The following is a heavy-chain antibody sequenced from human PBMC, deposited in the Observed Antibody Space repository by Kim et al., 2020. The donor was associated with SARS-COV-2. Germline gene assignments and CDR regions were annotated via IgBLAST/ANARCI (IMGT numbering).Heavy chain of an antibody. D-gene: IGHD4-17*01. V-gene: IGHV3-9*01. Sequence: GGSLRLSCAASGFTFDDYAMHWVRQAPGKGLEWVSGISWNSGSIGYADSVKGRFTISRDNAKNSLYLQMNSLRAEDTALYYCAKDRGYGGNAGFDYWGQGTLVTVSS. CDR2: ISWNSGSI. CDR3: AKDRGYGGNAGFDY. CDR1: GFTFDDYA. J-gene: IGHJ4*02.